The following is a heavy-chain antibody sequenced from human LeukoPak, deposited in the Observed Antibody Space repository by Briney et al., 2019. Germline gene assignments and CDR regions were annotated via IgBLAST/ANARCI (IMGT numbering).Heavy chain of an antibody. D-gene: IGHD2/OR15-2a*01. CDR2: INQEASRT. Sequence: GGSLRLSCAASGFTFRSYWMSWVRQAPGKGLEWLGHINQEASRTDHADSVKGRFTISRDNAGNLLYLHMSSLRAEDTAVYYCAKYLSRAFDSWGQGILVSVSS. V-gene: IGHV3-7*01. CDR1: GFTFRSYW. J-gene: IGHJ4*02. CDR3: AKYLSRAFDS.